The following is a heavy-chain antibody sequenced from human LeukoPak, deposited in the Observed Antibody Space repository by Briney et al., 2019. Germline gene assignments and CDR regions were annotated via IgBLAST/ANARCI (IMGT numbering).Heavy chain of an antibody. CDR3: ARSVAKVGHYYYYGMDV. Sequence: GGSLRLSCAASGFTVSSNYMSWVRQAPGKGLEWVSVIYSGDTTYYADSVKGRFTISRDNSKNTLFLQMNSLRAEDTAVYYCARSVAKVGHYYYYGMDVWGQGTTVTVSS. V-gene: IGHV3-53*01. D-gene: IGHD5/OR15-5a*01. CDR2: IYSGDTT. J-gene: IGHJ6*02. CDR1: GFTVSSNY.